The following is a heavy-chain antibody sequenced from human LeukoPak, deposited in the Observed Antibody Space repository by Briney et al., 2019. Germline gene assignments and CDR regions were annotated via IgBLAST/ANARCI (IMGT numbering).Heavy chain of an antibody. D-gene: IGHD2-2*01. CDR3: AKDLAPLPAAKGMEV. CDR2: IRYDGSNK. J-gene: IGHJ6*03. CDR1: GFTFSSYG. V-gene: IGHV3-30*02. Sequence: GGSLRLSCAASGFTFSSYGMHWARQAPGKGLEWVAFIRYDGSNKYYADSVKGRFTISRDNSKNTLYLQMSSLRAEDTAVYYCAKDLAPLPAAKGMEVWGKGTTVTVSS.